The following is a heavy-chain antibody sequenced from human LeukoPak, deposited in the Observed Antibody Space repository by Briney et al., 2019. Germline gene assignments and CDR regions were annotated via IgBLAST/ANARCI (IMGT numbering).Heavy chain of an antibody. Sequence: GGSLRLSCAASGFTFSSYGMHWVRQAPGKGLEWVAFIRYDGSNKYYADSVKGRFTISRDNAKNSLYLQMNSLRAEDTAVYYCAREDYDILTGSQGGFDYWGQGTLVTVSS. D-gene: IGHD3-9*01. CDR1: GFTFSSYG. V-gene: IGHV3-30*02. CDR2: IRYDGSNK. CDR3: AREDYDILTGSQGGFDY. J-gene: IGHJ4*02.